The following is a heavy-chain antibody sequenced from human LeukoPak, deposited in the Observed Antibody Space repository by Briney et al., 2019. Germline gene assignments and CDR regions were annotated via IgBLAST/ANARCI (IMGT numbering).Heavy chain of an antibody. CDR1: GFTFDEYG. CDR2: ISRDGVTT. CDR3: AREVMIVEPTHVLHYTYMDV. Sequence: PGGSLRLSCAASGFTFDEYGMTWVRQAPGKGLEWVSRISRDGVTTSYADSVKGRFTISRDNAKNSLYLEMKSLRADDTALYFCAREVMIVEPTHVLHYTYMDVWGKGTTVTVSS. D-gene: IGHD3-22*01. J-gene: IGHJ6*03. V-gene: IGHV3-20*04.